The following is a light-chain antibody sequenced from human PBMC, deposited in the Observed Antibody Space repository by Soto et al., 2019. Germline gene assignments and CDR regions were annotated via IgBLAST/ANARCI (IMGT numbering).Light chain of an antibody. CDR3: AAWDDSLNAYV. J-gene: IGLJ1*01. CDR1: SSNIGSNT. V-gene: IGLV1-44*01. CDR2: SNN. Sequence: QSVLTQPPSTSGTPGQRVTISCSGSSSNIGSNTVNWYQHLPGTAPKLLIYSNNQRPSGVPDRFSGSKSGTSASLAISGLQSEDEADYYCAAWDDSLNAYVFGTGTKLTVL.